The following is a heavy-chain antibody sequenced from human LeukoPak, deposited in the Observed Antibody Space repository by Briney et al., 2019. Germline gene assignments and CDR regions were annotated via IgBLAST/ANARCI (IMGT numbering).Heavy chain of an antibody. CDR2: INPSSGRT. CDR1: GYTFTSYY. J-gene: IGHJ4*02. Sequence: ASVKVSCKASGYTFTSYYMNWVRQAPGQGLEWMGIINPSSGRTTYAQKFQGRVTITADKSTSTAYMELSSLRSEDTAVYYCARDPIFGPYYFDYWGQGTLVTVSS. V-gene: IGHV1-46*01. CDR3: ARDPIFGPYYFDY. D-gene: IGHD3-3*01.